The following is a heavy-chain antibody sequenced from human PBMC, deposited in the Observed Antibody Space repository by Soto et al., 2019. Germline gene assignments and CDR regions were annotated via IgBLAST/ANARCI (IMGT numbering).Heavy chain of an antibody. Sequence: QRQLQASGPGLVKPSETLSLTCTGSGGSISSSSYYWVWIRQPPGKGLEWIGSIYYSGSTYYNPSLKSRVPIYVDTSKNQFPVKLSSVNVADTAVYYCAGGSVGRTGYDDACYSWGQGTMVTVSS. CDR3: AGGSVGRTGYDDACYS. J-gene: IGHJ3*02. D-gene: IGHD5-12*01. V-gene: IGHV4-39*01. CDR1: GGSISSSSYY. CDR2: IYYSGST.